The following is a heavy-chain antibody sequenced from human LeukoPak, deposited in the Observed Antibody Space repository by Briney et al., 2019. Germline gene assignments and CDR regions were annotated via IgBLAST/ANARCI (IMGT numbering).Heavy chain of an antibody. D-gene: IGHD6-13*01. CDR2: IYTSGST. CDR3: ARETAAGPNDAFDI. J-gene: IGHJ3*02. Sequence: SETLSLTCTVSGGSISSYYWSWIRQPAGKGLEWIGRIYTSGSTNYNPSLKSRVTISVDTSKNQFSLKLSSVTAADTAVYYCARETAAGPNDAFDIWGQGTMVTVSS. CDR1: GGSISSYY. V-gene: IGHV4-4*07.